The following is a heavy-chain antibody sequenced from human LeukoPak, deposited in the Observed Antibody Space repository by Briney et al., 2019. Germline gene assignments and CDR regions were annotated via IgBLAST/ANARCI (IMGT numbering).Heavy chain of an antibody. D-gene: IGHD7-27*01. CDR2: IPYDGHNK. CDR1: GFTFSRNG. V-gene: IGHV3-30*02. CDR3: AKDFNWACDY. J-gene: IGHJ4*02. Sequence: GGSLRLSCAASGFTFSRNGMHWVRQAPGKGLEWVAYIPYDGHNKYYADSVKGRLTISRDNSKNTLYLQMNSLRTEDTALHYCAKDFNWACDYWGQGTLVTVSS.